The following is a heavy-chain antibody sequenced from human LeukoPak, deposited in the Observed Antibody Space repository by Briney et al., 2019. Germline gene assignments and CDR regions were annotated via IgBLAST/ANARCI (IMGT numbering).Heavy chain of an antibody. CDR1: RGSISSFY. Sequence: SETLSLTCTVSRGSISSFYWSWVRQPPGKGLEWIASIYYSGSTNYNPSLKSRVTISLDTSKNQFSLTLSSVTAADTPVYYCAREGDYSFDYWGQGTLVTVSS. CDR2: IYYSGST. CDR3: AREGDYSFDY. V-gene: IGHV4-59*01. D-gene: IGHD2-21*01. J-gene: IGHJ4*02.